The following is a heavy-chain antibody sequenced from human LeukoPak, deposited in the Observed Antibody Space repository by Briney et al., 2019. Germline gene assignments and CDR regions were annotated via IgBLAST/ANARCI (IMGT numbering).Heavy chain of an antibody. CDR3: ARDVRNWNYGRFDP. V-gene: IGHV4-30-4*08. Sequence: SETLSLTCTVSGGSISSGDYYWSWIRQPPGKGLEWIGYIYYSGSTYYNPSLKSRVTISVDTSKNQFSLKLSSVTAADTAVYYCARDVRNWNYGRFDPWGQETLVTVSS. D-gene: IGHD1-7*01. J-gene: IGHJ5*02. CDR1: GGSISSGDYY. CDR2: IYYSGST.